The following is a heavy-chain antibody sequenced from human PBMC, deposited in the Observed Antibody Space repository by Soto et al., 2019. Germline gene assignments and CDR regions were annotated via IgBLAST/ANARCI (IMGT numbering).Heavy chain of an antibody. D-gene: IGHD6-13*01. CDR1: GFTFSNAW. V-gene: IGHV3-15*01. Sequence: EVQLVESGGGLVKPGGSLRLSCAASGFTFSNAWMSWVRQAPGKGLEWVGRIKSKTDGGTTDYAAPVKGRFTISRDDSKNTLYLHMNSLKTEDTAVYFCPTERMDSSSSDYWGQGTLITVSS. J-gene: IGHJ4*02. CDR2: IKSKTDGGTT. CDR3: PTERMDSSSSDY.